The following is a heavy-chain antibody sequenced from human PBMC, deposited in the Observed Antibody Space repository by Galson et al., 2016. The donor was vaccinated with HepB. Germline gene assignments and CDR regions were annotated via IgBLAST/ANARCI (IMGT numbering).Heavy chain of an antibody. D-gene: IGHD6-19*01. CDR2: IWSDGRSE. CDR1: GSPFSISG. CDR3: GRDRAVRSIDQ. Sequence: SLRLSCAASGSPFSISGMHWVRQAPRKGLEPVAMIWSDGRSEYYADSVKGRFTISRDNSRNTLYLQMDSLRADDTAVYYCGRDRAVRSIDQWGQGALVTVSS. J-gene: IGHJ4*02. V-gene: IGHV3-33*01.